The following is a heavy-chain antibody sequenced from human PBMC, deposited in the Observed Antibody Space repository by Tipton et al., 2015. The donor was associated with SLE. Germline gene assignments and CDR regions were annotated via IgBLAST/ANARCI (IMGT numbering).Heavy chain of an antibody. CDR1: GFTFSSYA. D-gene: IGHD1-26*01. CDR2: ISYDGSNK. V-gene: IGHV3-30*04. J-gene: IGHJ3*02. CDR3: ARVGGSYPRRGAFDI. Sequence: SLRLSCAASGFTFSSYAMHWVRQAPGKGLECVAVISYDGSNKNYADSVKGRFTISRDNSKNTLYLQMNSLRAEDTAVYYCARVGGSYPRRGAFDIWGRGTMVTVSS.